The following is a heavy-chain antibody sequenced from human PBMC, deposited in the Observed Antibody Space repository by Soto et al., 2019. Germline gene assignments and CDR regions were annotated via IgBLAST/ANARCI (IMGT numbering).Heavy chain of an antibody. D-gene: IGHD1-7*01. Sequence: QVRLMQSGPEVRRPGASVTVSCKASGYTFTHYFIHWVRRAPGQGLEWMGYINPKSGDTHYSQTFPGRVSMTRDTSTDTATMGLSSLKSDDTAVYFCARVPGHKNSRGDFWGQGTPITVSS. CDR2: INPKSGDT. V-gene: IGHV1-2*02. CDR3: ARVPGHKNSRGDF. J-gene: IGHJ4*02. CDR1: GYTFTHYF.